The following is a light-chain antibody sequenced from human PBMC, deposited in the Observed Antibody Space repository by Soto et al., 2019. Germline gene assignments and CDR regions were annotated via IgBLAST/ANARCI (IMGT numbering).Light chain of an antibody. Sequence: QSVLTQPASVSGSPGQSITISCTGTSSDVGGYNYVSWYQQHPGKAPKLMIYDVSNRPSGVSNRFSGSKSGNTASLTISGLQSEDEAEYYCSSYTSRSPLVFGGGTKLTVL. CDR3: SSYTSRSPLV. V-gene: IGLV2-14*01. CDR1: SSDVGGYNY. CDR2: DVS. J-gene: IGLJ2*01.